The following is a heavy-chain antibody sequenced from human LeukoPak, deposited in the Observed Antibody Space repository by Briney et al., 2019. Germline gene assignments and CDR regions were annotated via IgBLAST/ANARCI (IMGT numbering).Heavy chain of an antibody. CDR3: ARAFPMRGYYYYMDV. CDR2: INPNSGGT. V-gene: IGHV1-2*02. Sequence: GASVKVSCKASGYTFTGYYMHWVRQAPGQGLEWMGWINPNSGGTNYAQKFQGRVTMTRDTSISTAYMELSRLRSDDTAVYYCARAFPMRGYYYYMDVWSKGTTVTISS. D-gene: IGHD3-16*01. J-gene: IGHJ6*03. CDR1: GYTFTGYY.